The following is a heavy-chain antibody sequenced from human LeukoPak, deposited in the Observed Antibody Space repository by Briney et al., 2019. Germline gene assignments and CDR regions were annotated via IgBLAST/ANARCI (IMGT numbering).Heavy chain of an antibody. J-gene: IGHJ3*02. D-gene: IGHD1-26*01. CDR3: ASARLVWGAFDI. Sequence: PSETLSLTCAVYGGSFSGYYWSWIRQPPGKGLEWIGEINHSGSTNYNPSLKSRVTISVDTSKNQFSLKLSSLTAADTAVYYCASARLVWGAFDIWGQGTMVTVSS. CDR2: INHSGST. CDR1: GGSFSGYY. V-gene: IGHV4-34*01.